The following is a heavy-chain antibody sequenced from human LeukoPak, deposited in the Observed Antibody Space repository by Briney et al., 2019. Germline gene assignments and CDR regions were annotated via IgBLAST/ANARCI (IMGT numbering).Heavy chain of an antibody. CDR2: INPNSGGT. CDR1: GYTFTGYY. D-gene: IGHD5-12*01. J-gene: IGHJ4*02. V-gene: IGHV1-2*02. CDR3: ARGRGYSGYDFLAGDY. Sequence: ASVKVSCKASGYTFTGYYMHWVRQAPGQGLEWMGWINPNSGGTNYAQKFQGRVTMTRDTSISTAYMELSRLRSDDTAVYYCARGRGYSGYDFLAGDYWGQGTLVTVSS.